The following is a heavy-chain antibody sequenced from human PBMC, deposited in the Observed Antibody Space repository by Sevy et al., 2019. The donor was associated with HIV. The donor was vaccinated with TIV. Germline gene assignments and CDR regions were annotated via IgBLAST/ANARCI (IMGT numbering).Heavy chain of an antibody. V-gene: IGHV3-11*01. Sequence: GESLKISCAASGFTFSDYYMSWIRQAPGKGLEWVSYISSSGSTIYYADSVKGRFTISRDNAKNSLYLQMNSLRAEDTAGYYCARDFGGRCSSTSCYRFYWGQGTTVTVSS. CDR3: ARDFGGRCSSTSCYRFY. J-gene: IGHJ6*02. CDR1: GFTFSDYY. D-gene: IGHD2-2*01. CDR2: ISSSGSTI.